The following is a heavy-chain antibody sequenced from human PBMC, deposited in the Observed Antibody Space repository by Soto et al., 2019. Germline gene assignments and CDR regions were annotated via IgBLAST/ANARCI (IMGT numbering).Heavy chain of an antibody. J-gene: IGHJ6*03. V-gene: IGHV1-18*01. CDR2: ISAYNGNT. D-gene: IGHD2-2*01. CDR3: ARVVPAATYNYYYMDV. CDR1: GHSFTSSG. Sequence: ALVKVSCKASGHSFTSSGISWGRQAPGQGLEWMGWISAYNGNTNYAQKLQGRVTMTTDTSTSTAYMELRSLRSDDTAVYYCARVVPAATYNYYYMDVWGKGTTVTVSS.